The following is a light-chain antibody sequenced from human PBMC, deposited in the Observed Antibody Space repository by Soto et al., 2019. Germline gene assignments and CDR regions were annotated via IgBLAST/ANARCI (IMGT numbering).Light chain of an antibody. Sequence: QSVLTQPPSASGTPGQRVTISCSGSSSNIGNNNVNWYQQLPGTAPKLLIYSNNQRPSGVPDRFSGAKSGTSASLAISGLQSEDEADYYCAAWDDSLNGDVFGTGTKVTLL. CDR3: AAWDDSLNGDV. J-gene: IGLJ1*01. V-gene: IGLV1-44*01. CDR2: SNN. CDR1: SSNIGNNN.